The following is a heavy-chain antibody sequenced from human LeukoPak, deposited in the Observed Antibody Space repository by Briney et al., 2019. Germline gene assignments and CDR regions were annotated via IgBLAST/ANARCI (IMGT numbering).Heavy chain of an antibody. D-gene: IGHD5/OR15-5a*01. CDR3: ARVGVGVYVYNWFDP. CDR1: GGSFSGYY. J-gene: IGHJ5*02. Sequence: PSETLSLTCAVYGGSFSGYYWSWIRQPPGKGLEWIGEINHSGSTNYNPSLKSRVTISVDTSKNQFSLKLSSVTAADTAVYYCARVGVGVYVYNWFDPWGQGTLVTVSS. CDR2: INHSGST. V-gene: IGHV4-34*01.